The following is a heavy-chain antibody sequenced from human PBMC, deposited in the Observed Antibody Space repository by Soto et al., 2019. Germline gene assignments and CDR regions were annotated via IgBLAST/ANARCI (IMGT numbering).Heavy chain of an antibody. CDR3: ARDPAIHAFDI. D-gene: IGHD2-2*01. CDR1: GFTFSSYG. CDR2: IWYDGSNK. Sequence: GGSLRLSCAASGFTFSSYGMHWVRQAPGKGLEWVAVIWYDGSNKYYADSVKGRFTISRDNSKNTLYLQMNSLRAEDTAVYYCARDPAIHAFDIWGQGTMVTVSS. V-gene: IGHV3-33*01. J-gene: IGHJ3*02.